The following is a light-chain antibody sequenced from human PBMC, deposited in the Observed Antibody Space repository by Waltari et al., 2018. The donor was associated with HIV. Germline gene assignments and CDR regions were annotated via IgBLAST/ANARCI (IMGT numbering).Light chain of an antibody. J-gene: IGLJ2*01. V-gene: IGLV1-51*01. CDR2: DNN. Sequence: QSVLTQPPSVSAAPGQKVTISCSGSSSHIGNNSVSWYQQLPGTAPKRLIYDNNKRPSGIPDRFAGSKSGTSATLGITGLQTGDEADYYCGTWDSSLSAGVFGGGTKLTVL. CDR1: SSHIGNNS. CDR3: GTWDSSLSAGV.